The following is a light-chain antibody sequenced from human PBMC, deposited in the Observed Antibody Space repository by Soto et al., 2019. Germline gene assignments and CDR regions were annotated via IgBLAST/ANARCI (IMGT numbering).Light chain of an antibody. CDR1: QSVSNN. CDR2: GAS. J-gene: IGKJ5*01. CDR3: QQYNNWPPIT. V-gene: IGKV3-15*01. Sequence: EIVLTQSPGTLSLSPGERATLSCRASQSVSNNYLAWYQQKPGQAPRLLIYGASTRATGIPARFSGSGSGTAFTLTISSLQSEDFAVYYCQQYNNWPPITFGQGTRLEIK.